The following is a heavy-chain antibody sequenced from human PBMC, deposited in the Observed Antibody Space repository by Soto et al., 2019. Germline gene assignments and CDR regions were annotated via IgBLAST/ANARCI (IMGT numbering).Heavy chain of an antibody. CDR2: IYYSGST. CDR3: ARDVTAGRAFDI. Sequence: SETLSLTCTVSGGSISSYFWSWIRQHPGKGLEWIGYIYYSGSTYYNPSLKSRVTISVDTSKNQFSLKLSSVTAADTAVYYCARDVTAGRAFDIWGQGTMVTVSS. J-gene: IGHJ3*02. D-gene: IGHD3-10*01. CDR1: GGSISSYF. V-gene: IGHV4-59*06.